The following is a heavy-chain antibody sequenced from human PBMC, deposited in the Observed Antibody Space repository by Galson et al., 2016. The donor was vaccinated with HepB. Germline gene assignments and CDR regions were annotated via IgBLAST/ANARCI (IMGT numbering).Heavy chain of an antibody. CDR2: ISSSGLSII. J-gene: IGHJ4*02. D-gene: IGHD6-6*01. V-gene: IGHV3-11*01. Sequence: SLRLSCAASGFTFSDYYMSWLRQAPGKGLEWVSYISSSGLSIIKYADSVTGRFTISRDNAKNSVYLHMSSLTPEDTAVYYCARGASGSPRLARVNFDYWGQGALVTVSS. CDR1: GFTFSDYY. CDR3: ARGASGSPRLARVNFDY.